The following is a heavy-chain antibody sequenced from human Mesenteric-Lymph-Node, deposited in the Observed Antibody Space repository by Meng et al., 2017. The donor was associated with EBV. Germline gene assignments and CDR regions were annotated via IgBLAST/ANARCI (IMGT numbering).Heavy chain of an antibody. J-gene: IGHJ4*02. CDR1: GHTFINTV. Sequence: GERRSLGASVMFLGKPYGHTFINTVICWVPQAPGQGVEWMGWISGYNGKTKSGQKFQGRVTMTIETSTSTAYMQLTSLTSDDSAVYFCAREPANIKGQWPVSSDSWGQGTLVTVSS. V-gene: IGHV1-18*01. CDR3: AREPANIKGQWPVSSDS. D-gene: IGHD6-19*01. CDR2: ISGYNGKT.